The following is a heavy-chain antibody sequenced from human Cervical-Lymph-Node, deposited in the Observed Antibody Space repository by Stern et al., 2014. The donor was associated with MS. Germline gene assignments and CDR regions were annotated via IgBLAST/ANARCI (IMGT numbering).Heavy chain of an antibody. CDR3: ARDRGLTHYFYGMDV. CDR2: ATYDGSDQ. J-gene: IGHJ6*02. CDR1: GFTFSDYG. Sequence: VQLVESGGGLVQPGGSLRLSCAASGFTFSDYGMHWVRQAPGKGLEGVALATYDGSDQYYADSVKGRFTVSRDNSKNTVLLQMNGLRPEDTAVYFCARDRGLTHYFYGMDVWGQGTTVTVSS. D-gene: IGHD3-10*01. V-gene: IGHV3-30*03.